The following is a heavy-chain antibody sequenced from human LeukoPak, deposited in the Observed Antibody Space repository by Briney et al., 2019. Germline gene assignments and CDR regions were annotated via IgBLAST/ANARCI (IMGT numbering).Heavy chain of an antibody. CDR2: IYTSGST. Sequence: SETLSLTCAVYDGSFSGYYWNWIRQPAGKGLEWIGRIYTSGSTNYNPSLKSRVTMSVDTSKNQFSLKLSSVTAADTAVYYCARDQHQLRYFDWSNSDAFDIWGQGTMVTVSS. J-gene: IGHJ3*02. D-gene: IGHD3-9*01. CDR3: ARDQHQLRYFDWSNSDAFDI. CDR1: DGSFSGYY. V-gene: IGHV4-4*07.